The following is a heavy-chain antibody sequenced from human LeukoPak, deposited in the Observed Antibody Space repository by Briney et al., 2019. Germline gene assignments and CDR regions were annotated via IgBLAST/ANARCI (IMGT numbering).Heavy chain of an antibody. CDR3: ARERGNLYSSSPDY. D-gene: IGHD6-6*01. J-gene: IGHJ4*02. V-gene: IGHV4-4*08. Sequence: PSETLSHTCTVSGGSISSYYWSWIRQPPGKGLEWIGYVYASGSTNYNPSLKSRVSMSIDTSKSQFSLKMRSVTAADTAVYYCARERGNLYSSSPDYWGQGTLVTVSS. CDR2: VYASGST. CDR1: GGSISSYY.